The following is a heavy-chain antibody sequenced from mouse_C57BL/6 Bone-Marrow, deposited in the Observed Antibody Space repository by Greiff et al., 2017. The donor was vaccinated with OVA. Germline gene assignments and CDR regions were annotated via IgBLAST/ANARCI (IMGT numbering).Heavy chain of an antibody. CDR1: GYTFTDYE. D-gene: IGHD2-4*01. Sequence: QVQLQQSGAELVRPGASVTLSCKASGYTFTDYEMHWVKQTPVHGLEWIGAIDPETGGTAYNQKFKGKAILTADKSSSTAYMELRSLTSEDSAVYYCTRFYYEAMDCWGQGTSVTVSS. CDR3: TRFYYEAMDC. J-gene: IGHJ4*01. CDR2: IDPETGGT. V-gene: IGHV1-15*01.